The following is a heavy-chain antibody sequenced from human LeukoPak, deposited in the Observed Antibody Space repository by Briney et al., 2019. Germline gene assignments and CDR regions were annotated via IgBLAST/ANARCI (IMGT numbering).Heavy chain of an antibody. Sequence: PSGTLSLTCTVSGGSISSGDYYWSWIRQPPGKGLEWIGYIYYSGSTYYNPSLKSRVTISVDTSKNQFSLKLSSVTAADTAVYYCASFQAYYYYYGMDVWGQGTTVTVSS. J-gene: IGHJ6*02. CDR3: ASFQAYYYYYGMDV. CDR2: IYYSGST. V-gene: IGHV4-30-4*01. CDR1: GGSISSGDYY.